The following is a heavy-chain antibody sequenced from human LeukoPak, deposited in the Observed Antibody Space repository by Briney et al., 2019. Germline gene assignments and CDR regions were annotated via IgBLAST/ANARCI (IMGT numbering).Heavy chain of an antibody. CDR2: ISGSGGST. J-gene: IGHJ4*02. D-gene: IGHD3-16*01. CDR1: GFTFTTYA. CDR3: AKDLMWNSYGQFDN. V-gene: IGHV3-23*01. Sequence: GGSLRLSCAASGFTFTTYAMSWVRQAPGKGLGWVSSISGSGGSTYYADSVKGRFTMSRGNSKNTLYVQTNGLRAEDTAVYYCAKDLMWNSYGQFDNWGQGTLVTVSS.